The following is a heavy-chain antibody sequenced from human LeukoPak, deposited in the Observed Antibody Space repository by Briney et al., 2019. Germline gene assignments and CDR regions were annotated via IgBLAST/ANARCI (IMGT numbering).Heavy chain of an antibody. D-gene: IGHD3-10*01. J-gene: IGHJ4*02. CDR1: GFTFSSYG. V-gene: IGHV3-30*18. Sequence: GSLRLSCAASGFTFSSYGMHWVRQAPGKGLEWVAVISYDGSNKYYTDSVKGRFNISRDNSKNTLYLQMNSLRAEDTAVYYCAKDLTVVRGTSSFDYWGQGTLVTVSS. CDR2: ISYDGSNK. CDR3: AKDLTVVRGTSSFDY.